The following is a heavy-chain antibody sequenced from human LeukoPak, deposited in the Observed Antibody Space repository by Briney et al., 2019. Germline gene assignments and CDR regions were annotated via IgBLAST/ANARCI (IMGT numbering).Heavy chain of an antibody. J-gene: IGHJ6*02. CDR1: GFTFSSYA. D-gene: IGHD2-2*01. CDR3: ARARGIVVVPALYYYYGMDV. CDR2: ISYDGSNK. V-gene: IGHV3-30-3*01. Sequence: GGSLRLSCAASGFTFSSYAMHWVRQAPGKGLEWVAVISYDGSNKYYADSVKGRFTISRDNSKNTLYLQMNSLRAEDTAVYYCARARGIVVVPALYYYYGMDVWGQGTTVTVSS.